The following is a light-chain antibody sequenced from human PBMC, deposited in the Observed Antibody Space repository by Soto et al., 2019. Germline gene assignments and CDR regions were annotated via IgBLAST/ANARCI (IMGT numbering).Light chain of an antibody. Sequence: QSVLTQPPSASGSPGQSVTISCTGTSSDVGGYDYVSWYQQHPGKAPKLMIYDVSKRPSGVPDRFSGSKSGNTASLTVSGLQAEDEAYYYCRPYADSNRVFGSGTK. CDR2: DVS. J-gene: IGLJ1*01. CDR3: RPYADSNRV. CDR1: SSDVGGYDY. V-gene: IGLV2-8*01.